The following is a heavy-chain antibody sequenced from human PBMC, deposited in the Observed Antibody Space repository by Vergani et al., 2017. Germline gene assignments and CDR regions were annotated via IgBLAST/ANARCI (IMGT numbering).Heavy chain of an antibody. Sequence: QVQLQESGPGLVKPSQTLSLTCTVSGASMSSVGYYWTWIRQPAGKGPEWIGHIHTGGSTDLNPSFKSRVSISLDTSKSQFSLKLNSVTVADTAVYYCARSRPYCTSCSCPAIWVQGTLVTVSS. CDR2: IHTGGST. J-gene: IGHJ4*02. CDR3: ARSRPYCTSCSCPAI. CDR1: GASMSSVGYY. V-gene: IGHV4-61*02. D-gene: IGHD2-2*01.